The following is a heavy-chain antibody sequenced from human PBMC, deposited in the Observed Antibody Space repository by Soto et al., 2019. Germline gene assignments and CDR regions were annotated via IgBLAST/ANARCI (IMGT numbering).Heavy chain of an antibody. V-gene: IGHV1-18*01. J-gene: IGHJ6*02. D-gene: IGHD2-2*01. CDR2: ISGYNGNK. Sequence: ASVKVSCKTSGYNFVGYTINWVRRAPGQGLEWMGWISGYNGNKEYAQKFQGRVTLTTDTSTSTSYMELRSLRSDDTAVYYCARGGDCSSTSCYSPNYYLGLDVWGQGTTVTVSS. CDR3: ARGGDCSSTSCYSPNYYLGLDV. CDR1: GYNFVGYT.